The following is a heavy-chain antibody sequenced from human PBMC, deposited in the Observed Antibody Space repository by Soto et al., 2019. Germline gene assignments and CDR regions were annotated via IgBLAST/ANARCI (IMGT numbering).Heavy chain of an antibody. J-gene: IGHJ5*02. V-gene: IGHV4-30-4*01. CDR2: IYKTGKT. CDR1: GDFIGSGDYY. Sequence: QVHLQESGPGLLKPSQTLSLTCDVSGDFIGSGDYYWTWIRQPPGKGLEYIGYIYKTGKTYYNPSLNSRPFISLDTVKSQFFLRLTSVTAADTAMYYCARSLSSSSGYFDPWGQGTLVTVSS. CDR3: ARSLSSSSGYFDP. D-gene: IGHD6-6*01.